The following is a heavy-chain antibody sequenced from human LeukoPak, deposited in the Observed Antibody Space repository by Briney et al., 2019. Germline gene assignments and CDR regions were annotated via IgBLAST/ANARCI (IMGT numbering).Heavy chain of an antibody. D-gene: IGHD6-19*01. CDR2: IYYCGST. Sequence: PSETLSLTCTVSGGSISSYYWSWIRQPPGKGLEWIGYIYYCGSTNYNPSLKSRVTISVDTSKNQFSLKLSSVTAADTAVYYCARWTAVAGSVDYWGQGTLVTVSS. J-gene: IGHJ4*02. V-gene: IGHV4-59*01. CDR3: ARWTAVAGSVDY. CDR1: GGSISSYY.